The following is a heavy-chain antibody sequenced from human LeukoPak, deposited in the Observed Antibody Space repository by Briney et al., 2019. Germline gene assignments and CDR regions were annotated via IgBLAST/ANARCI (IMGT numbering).Heavy chain of an antibody. CDR2: TYTSVTT. CDR1: AASICSYY. D-gene: IGHD2-2*01. CDR3: ASLSADSSSSRGFDY. J-gene: IGHJ4*02. V-gene: IGHV4-4*07. Sequence: SETLSLTSTVSAASICSYYWTWIRQPAGKGLEWIGRTYTSVTTNYNPSLKSRVTISVDTSKNQFSLKLSSVTAADTAGYNCASLSADSSSSRGFDYWGQGTLVTVPS.